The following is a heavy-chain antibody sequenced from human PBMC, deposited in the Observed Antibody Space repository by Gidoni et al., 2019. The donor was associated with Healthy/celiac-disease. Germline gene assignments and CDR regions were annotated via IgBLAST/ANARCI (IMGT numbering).Heavy chain of an antibody. CDR1: GFTFSSYG. D-gene: IGHD6-6*01. J-gene: IGHJ6*02. V-gene: IGHV3-33*08. CDR3: ARGAAARPRYYYGMDV. CDR2: IWYDGSNK. Sequence: QVQLVASGGGVVQPGRSLRLYCAASGFTFSSYGMHWVRQAPGKGLEWGSVIWYDGSNKDYADSVKGRFTISRDNSKNTLYLQMNSLRAEDTAVYYCARGAAARPRYYYGMDVWGQGTTVTVSS.